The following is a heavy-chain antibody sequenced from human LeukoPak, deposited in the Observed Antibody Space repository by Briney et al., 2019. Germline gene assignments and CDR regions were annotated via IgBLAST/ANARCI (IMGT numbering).Heavy chain of an antibody. CDR2: ISYDGSNK. Sequence: GGSLRLSCAASGFTFSSYAMHWVRQAPGKGLEWVAVISYDGSNKYYADSVKGRFTISRDNSKHTLYLQMNSLRAEDTAVYYCARGRTYGMDVWGQGTTVTVSS. CDR3: ARGRTYGMDV. CDR1: GFTFSSYA. J-gene: IGHJ6*02. V-gene: IGHV3-30-3*01.